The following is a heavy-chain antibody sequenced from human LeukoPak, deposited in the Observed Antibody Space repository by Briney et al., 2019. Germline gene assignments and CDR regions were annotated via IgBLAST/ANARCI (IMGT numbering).Heavy chain of an antibody. CDR3: ERDVGTSGWYTFEY. CDR1: GDSVSSNNGA. D-gene: IGHD6-19*01. Sequence: SQTLSLTRGFSGDSVSSNNGAWHWIRQSPSRGLEWVGRTYYRSKWYTDYATSLQGRITIIPDKSKNQFSLHLYSVTPEDTAIYYCERDVGTSGWYTFEYWGQGMLVTVSS. V-gene: IGHV6-1*01. J-gene: IGHJ4*02. CDR2: TYYRSKWYT.